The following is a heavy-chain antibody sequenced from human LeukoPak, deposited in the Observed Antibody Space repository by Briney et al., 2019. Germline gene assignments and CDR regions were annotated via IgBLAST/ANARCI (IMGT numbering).Heavy chain of an antibody. Sequence: PSQTLSLICAVSGGSISSGGYSWSWIRQPPGKGLEWIGYIYHSGSTYYNPSLKSRVTISVDRSKNQFSLKLSSVTAADTAVYYCARDDCSGGSCYFGYWGQGTLVTVSS. CDR3: ARDDCSGGSCYFGY. V-gene: IGHV4-30-2*01. CDR1: GGSISSGGYS. CDR2: IYHSGST. J-gene: IGHJ4*02. D-gene: IGHD2-15*01.